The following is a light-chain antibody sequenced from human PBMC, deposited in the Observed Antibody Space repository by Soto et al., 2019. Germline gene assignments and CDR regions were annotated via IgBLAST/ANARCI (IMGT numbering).Light chain of an antibody. V-gene: IGKV3-15*01. Sequence: EIVMTQSPATLSVSPGERATLSCRASQSVSSNLAWYQQKPGQAPRLLIYGASTRATGIPARFSGSGSGTVFTLTISSLQSEDFAVYYCQQYNNWPRTFGQGTK. CDR2: GAS. J-gene: IGKJ1*01. CDR1: QSVSSN. CDR3: QQYNNWPRT.